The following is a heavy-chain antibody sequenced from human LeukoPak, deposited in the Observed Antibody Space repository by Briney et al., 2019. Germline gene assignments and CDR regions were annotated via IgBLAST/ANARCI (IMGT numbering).Heavy chain of an antibody. J-gene: IGHJ5*02. V-gene: IGHV4-39*01. CDR1: GESFSSYY. D-gene: IGHD4-23*01. CDR2: IYYSGST. CDR3: ARGSIRRWLCFDP. Sequence: PSETLSLTCDVYGESFSSYYWGWIRQPPGKGLEWIGSIYYSGSTYYNPSLKSRVTISVDTSRNRFSLKLSSVTAADTAVYYCARGSIRRWLCFDPWGQGTLVTVSS.